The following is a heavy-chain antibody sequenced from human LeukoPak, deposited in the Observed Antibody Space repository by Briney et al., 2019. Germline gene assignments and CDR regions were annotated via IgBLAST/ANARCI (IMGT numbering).Heavy chain of an antibody. CDR1: GFTFSTYG. D-gene: IGHD5-12*01. J-gene: IGHJ4*02. CDR2: ITNNGGST. CDR3: ARSTSGYPEY. Sequence: GGSLRLSRATSGFTFSTYGMYWVRQAPGKGLQYVSGITNNGGSTYYANSVEGRFTISRDNSKSTLYLQMGSLRPEDMAVYYCARSTSGYPEYWGQGSLVTVSS. V-gene: IGHV3-64*01.